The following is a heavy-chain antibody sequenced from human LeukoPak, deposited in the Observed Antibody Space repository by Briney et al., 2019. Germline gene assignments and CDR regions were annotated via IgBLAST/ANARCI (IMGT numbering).Heavy chain of an antibody. CDR3: ARDSGGGSGSYYNDY. V-gene: IGHV4-59*12. D-gene: IGHD3-10*01. CDR2: IYYSGST. J-gene: IGHJ4*02. Sequence: SETLSLTCTVSGGSISSYYWSWIRQPPGKGLEWIGYIYYSGSTNYNPSLKSRVTISVDTSKNQFSLKLSSVTAADTAVYYCARDSGGGSGSYYNDYWGQGTLVTVSS. CDR1: GGSISSYY.